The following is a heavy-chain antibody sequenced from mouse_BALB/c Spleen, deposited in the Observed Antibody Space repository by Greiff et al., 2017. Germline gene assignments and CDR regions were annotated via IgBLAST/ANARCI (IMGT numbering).Heavy chain of an antibody. CDR1: GYTFSSYW. Sequence: QVHVKQSGAELMKPGASVKISCKATGYTFSSYWIEWVKQRPGHGLEWIGEILPGSGSTNYNEKFKGKATFTADTSSNTAYMQLSSLTSEDSAVYYCARRGTHYYAMDYWGQGTSVTVSS. D-gene: IGHD2-14*01. J-gene: IGHJ4*01. CDR3: ARRGTHYYAMDY. CDR2: ILPGSGST. V-gene: IGHV1-9*01.